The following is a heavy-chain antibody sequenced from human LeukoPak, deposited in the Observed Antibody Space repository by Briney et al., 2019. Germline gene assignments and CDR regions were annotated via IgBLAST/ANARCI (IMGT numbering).Heavy chain of an antibody. CDR1: GDSLTIGYYY. V-gene: IGHV4-31*03. D-gene: IGHD5-24*01. CDR2: IHPSGST. CDR3: TRGQDAFKTGY. J-gene: IGHJ4*02. Sequence: SQTLSLTCTVSGDSLTIGYYYWTWIRQHPGKGLEWTGYIHPSGSTDYNPSLKSRVTMSLDTSQNQFSLKLTSVTAADTAIYYCTRGQDAFKTGYWGQGTLVTVSS.